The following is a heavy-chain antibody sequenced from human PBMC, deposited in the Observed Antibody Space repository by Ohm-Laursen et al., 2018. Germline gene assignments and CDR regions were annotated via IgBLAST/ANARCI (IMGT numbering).Heavy chain of an antibody. V-gene: IGHV3-53*01. Sequence: SLRLSCAASGFTVSNNYMSWVRQAPGKGLEWVSVIYSGGGTNYADSVKGRFTISRDNSKNTLYLQMNSLRAEDPAVYYCARSIKDYGDYGWGQGTLVTVSS. CDR3: ARSIKDYGDYG. J-gene: IGHJ4*02. CDR2: IYSGGGT. CDR1: GFTVSNNY. D-gene: IGHD4-17*01.